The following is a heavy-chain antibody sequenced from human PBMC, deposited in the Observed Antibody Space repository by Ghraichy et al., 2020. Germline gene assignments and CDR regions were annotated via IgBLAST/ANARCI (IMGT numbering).Heavy chain of an antibody. Sequence: SETLSLTCAVYGGSFSGYYWSWIRQPPGKGLEWIGEINHSGSTNYNPSLKSRVTISVDTSKNQFSLKLSSVTAADTAVYYCAGFASSSSRCLVYWGQGTLVTVSS. CDR2: INHSGST. V-gene: IGHV4-34*01. CDR3: AGFASSSSRCLVY. J-gene: IGHJ4*02. D-gene: IGHD6-6*01. CDR1: GGSFSGYY.